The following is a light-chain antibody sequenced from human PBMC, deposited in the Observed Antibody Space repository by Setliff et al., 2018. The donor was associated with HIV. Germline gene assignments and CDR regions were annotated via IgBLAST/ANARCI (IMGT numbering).Light chain of an antibody. V-gene: IGLV1-44*01. Sequence: QSALTQPPSASGTPGQRVTISCSGSASNIGANTVTWYQQFPGTAPQLLIYINDHRPSGVPHRFSASKSGTTASLAISGLQSEDEADYYCSTWDDNLNAKVCGSGTKVTVL. CDR1: ASNIGANT. CDR3: STWDDNLNAKV. J-gene: IGLJ1*01. CDR2: IND.